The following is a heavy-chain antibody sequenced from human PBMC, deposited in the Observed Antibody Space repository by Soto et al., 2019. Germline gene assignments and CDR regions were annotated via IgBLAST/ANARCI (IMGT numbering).Heavy chain of an antibody. V-gene: IGHV3-21*01. J-gene: IGHJ4*01. Sequence: EVQLVDSGGGLVKPGGSLRLSCAASGFTFSSYTMNWVRQAPGKGLEWVSSVSRSSTYIYYADSVKGRFTISRDNAKNSLYLQMNGLRAEDTAIYYCARGSHSTTWYGGQFDYWGQGTLGIVAS. CDR1: GFTFSSYT. CDR3: ARGSHSTTWYGGQFDY. CDR2: VSRSSTYI. D-gene: IGHD6-13*01.